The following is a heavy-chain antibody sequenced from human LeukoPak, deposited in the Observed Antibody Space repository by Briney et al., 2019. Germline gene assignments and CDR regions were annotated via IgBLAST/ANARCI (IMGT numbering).Heavy chain of an antibody. J-gene: IGHJ4*02. CDR3: ARDSRDYSNYYFDY. V-gene: IGHV4-30-4*01. D-gene: IGHD4-4*01. CDR2: IYHSGST. CDR1: GGSISSGDYY. Sequence: PSETLSLTCTVSGGSISSGDYYWSWIRQPPGKGLEWIGYIYHSGSTYYNPSLKSRVTISVDTSKNQFSLKLSSVTAADTAVYYCARDSRDYSNYYFDYWGQGTLVTVSS.